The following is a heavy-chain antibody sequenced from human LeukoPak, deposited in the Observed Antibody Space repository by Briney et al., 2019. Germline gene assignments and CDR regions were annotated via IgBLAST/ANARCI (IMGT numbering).Heavy chain of an antibody. Sequence: GGSLRLSCAASGITVRSNYMSWVRQAPGKGLEWVSVIYSGGSTYYADSVKGRFTISRDNSKNTLYLQMNSLRAEDTAVYYCARERRDGYPDAFDIWGQGTMVTVSS. D-gene: IGHD5-24*01. J-gene: IGHJ3*02. CDR1: GITVRSNY. V-gene: IGHV3-53*05. CDR2: IYSGGST. CDR3: ARERRDGYPDAFDI.